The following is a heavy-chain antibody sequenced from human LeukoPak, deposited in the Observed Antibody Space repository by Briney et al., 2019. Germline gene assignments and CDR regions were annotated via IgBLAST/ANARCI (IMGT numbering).Heavy chain of an antibody. V-gene: IGHV1-3*01. CDR1: GYTFTSYA. J-gene: IGHJ4*02. D-gene: IGHD6-25*01. CDR3: ARASSGWHGYLDH. Sequence: GASVKVSCKASGYTFTSYAIHWVRQAPGQRLEWMGWINAGNGNATYTQKFQDRVTFTRDTSASTAYMDLSSLRSEDTAVYYCARASSGWHGYLDHWGQGTPVTVSS. CDR2: INAGNGNA.